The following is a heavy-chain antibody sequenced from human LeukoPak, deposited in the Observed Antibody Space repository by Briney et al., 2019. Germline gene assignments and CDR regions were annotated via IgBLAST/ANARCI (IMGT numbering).Heavy chain of an antibody. CDR2: IYWDDDR. D-gene: IGHD3-22*01. CDR3: AHRKNYYDSSVFDN. V-gene: IGHV2-5*02. Sequence: SGPMLVNPTQTLTLTCTFSGFSLNTRGVGVGWIRQPPGRALEWLALIYWDDDRRYSPSLKRRLTITKDTSKNQVVLTMTNMDAVDTATYFCAHRKNYYDSSVFDNWGQGALVTVSS. CDR1: GFSLNTRGVG. J-gene: IGHJ4*02.